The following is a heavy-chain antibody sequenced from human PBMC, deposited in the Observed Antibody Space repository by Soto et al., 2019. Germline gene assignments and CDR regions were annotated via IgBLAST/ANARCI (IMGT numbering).Heavy chain of an antibody. J-gene: IGHJ4*02. CDR3: ARGFDDFWSGYYTADY. CDR2: IWYDGSNK. CDR1: GFTFSSYG. V-gene: IGHV3-33*01. Sequence: QVQLVESGGGVVQPGRSLRLSCAASGFTFSSYGMHWVRQAPGKGLEWVAVIWYDGSNKYYADSVKGRFTISRDNSKNTLYLQMNSLRAEDTAVYYCARGFDDFWSGYYTADYWGQGTLVTVSS. D-gene: IGHD3-3*01.